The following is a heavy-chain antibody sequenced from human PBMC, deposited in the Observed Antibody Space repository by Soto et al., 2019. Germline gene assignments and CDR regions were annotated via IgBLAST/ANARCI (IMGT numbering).Heavy chain of an antibody. CDR1: GFTVSSNY. V-gene: IGHV3-53*04. CDR2: IYSGGST. CDR3: AREEVWNDTLHGDYYYYMDV. Sequence: GGSLRLSCAASGFTVSSNYMSWVRQAPGKGLEWVSVIYSGGSTYYADSVKGRFTISRHNSKNTLYLQMNSLRAEDTAVYYCAREEVWNDTLHGDYYYYMDVWGKGTTVTVSS. D-gene: IGHD1-1*01. J-gene: IGHJ6*03.